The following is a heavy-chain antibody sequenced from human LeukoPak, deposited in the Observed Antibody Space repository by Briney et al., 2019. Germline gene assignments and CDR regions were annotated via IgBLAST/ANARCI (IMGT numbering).Heavy chain of an antibody. Sequence: GGSLRLSCAASGFTFSSYAMHWVRQAPGKGLEWVAVISYDGSNKYYADSVKGRFTISRDNSKNTLYLQMNSLRAEDTAVYYCARAAYYDILTGYRRYDAFDIWGQGTIVTVSS. CDR1: GFTFSSYA. D-gene: IGHD3-9*01. J-gene: IGHJ3*02. CDR3: ARAAYYDILTGYRRYDAFDI. CDR2: ISYDGSNK. V-gene: IGHV3-30*04.